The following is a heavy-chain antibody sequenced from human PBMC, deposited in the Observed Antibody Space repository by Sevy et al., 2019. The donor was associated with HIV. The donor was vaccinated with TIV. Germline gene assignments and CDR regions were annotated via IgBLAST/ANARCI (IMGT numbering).Heavy chain of an antibody. CDR1: GFTFSSYS. V-gene: IGHV3-21*01. Sequence: GGSLRLSCAASGFTFSSYSMNWVRQAPGKGLEWVSSISSSSSYIYYTDSVKGRLTISRDNAKNSLYLQRNSLGAEDTAVYYCAGDGVAYCGGDCYTLDYWGQGTLVTVSS. CDR3: AGDGVAYCGGDCYTLDY. D-gene: IGHD2-21*02. CDR2: ISSSSSYI. J-gene: IGHJ4*02.